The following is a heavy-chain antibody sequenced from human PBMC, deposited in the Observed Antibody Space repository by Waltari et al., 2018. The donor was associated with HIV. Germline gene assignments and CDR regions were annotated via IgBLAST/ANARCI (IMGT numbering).Heavy chain of an antibody. CDR2: MNPTSGNT. D-gene: IGHD3-22*01. Sequence: QVHLVQSGPAVKRPGASVKISCKAYGYTFAYFYVNVVRQAAGQGPGWLGWMNPTSGNTASPYMFEDRVTMTSDVSTDTAYMEMSGLTPEDTAIYYCARNSSGQGNRYFYYGLDVWGQGTPVTV. J-gene: IGHJ6*02. CDR1: GYTFAYFY. V-gene: IGHV1-8*02. CDR3: ARNSSGQGNRYFYYGLDV.